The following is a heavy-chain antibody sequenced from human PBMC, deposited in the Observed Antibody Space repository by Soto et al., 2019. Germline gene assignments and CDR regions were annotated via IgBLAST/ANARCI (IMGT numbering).Heavy chain of an antibody. Sequence: EVQLLESGGDLVRPGESLRLSCAASGFNFNKYAMSWVRQAPGEGLEWVSGISCCGGTASYADSVEGRFTIDRDHSKNTLFLHMNSLRVEDTAEYYCAKADGEQWLLPHLENWGRGTLVTVS. CDR2: ISCCGGTA. D-gene: IGHD6-19*01. CDR3: AKADGEQWLLPHLEN. CDR1: GFNFNKYA. J-gene: IGHJ4*02. V-gene: IGHV3-23*01.